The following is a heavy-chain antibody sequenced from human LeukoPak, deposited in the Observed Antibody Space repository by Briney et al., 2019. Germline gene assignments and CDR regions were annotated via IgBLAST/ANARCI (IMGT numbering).Heavy chain of an antibody. Sequence: ASVKVSCKASGYTFTSYDINWVRQAPGEGVEWMGWMNPNSGNTDYAQKFKGRVTITRNNSKSTAYMEMSSLRSEDTAVYYCAREVPGYSSGWYTYYYYYMDVWGKGTTVTVSS. D-gene: IGHD6-19*01. CDR3: AREVPGYSSGWYTYYYYYMDV. V-gene: IGHV1-8*03. J-gene: IGHJ6*03. CDR2: MNPNSGNT. CDR1: GYTFTSYD.